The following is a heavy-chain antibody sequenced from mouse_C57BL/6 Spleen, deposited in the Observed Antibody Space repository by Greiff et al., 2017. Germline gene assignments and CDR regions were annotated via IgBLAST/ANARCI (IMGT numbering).Heavy chain of an antibody. J-gene: IGHJ1*03. CDR3: TARGVVADFDG. CDR1: GFTIKDDY. V-gene: IGHV14-4*01. Sequence: VQLQQSGAELVRPGASVKLSCTASGFTIKDDYMHWVKQRPEQGLEWIGWIDPENGDTEYAPKFQGKATITADTSANTAYLQLSSLTSEDTAVYYCTARGVVADFDGWGTGATVTVSS. CDR2: IDPENGDT. D-gene: IGHD1-1*01.